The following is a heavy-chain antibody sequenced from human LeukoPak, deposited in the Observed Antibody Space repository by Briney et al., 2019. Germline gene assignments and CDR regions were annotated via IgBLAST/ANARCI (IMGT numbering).Heavy chain of an antibody. V-gene: IGHV3-23*01. Sequence: GGSLRLSCAASGFTFSSYAMSWVRQAPGKGLEWVSAISGSGGSTYYADSVKGRFTNSRDNSKNTLYLQMNSLRAEDTAVYYCAKNIVVVPAAIDYWGQGTLVTVSS. J-gene: IGHJ4*02. CDR3: AKNIVVVPAAIDY. CDR1: GFTFSSYA. CDR2: ISGSGGST. D-gene: IGHD2-2*01.